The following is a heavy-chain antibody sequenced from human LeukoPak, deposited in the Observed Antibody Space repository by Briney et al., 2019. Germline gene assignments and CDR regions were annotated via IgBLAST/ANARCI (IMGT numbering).Heavy chain of an antibody. CDR3: ARSLVVVAVSYDY. V-gene: IGHV1-2*02. Sequence: ASVKVSCKASGYTFTGYYMHWVRQAPGQGLEWMGWINPNTGGTNYAQNFQGRVTVTRDTSISTAYMELSILGSDDTAVYYCARSLVVVAVSYDYWGQGTLVTVSS. CDR2: INPNTGGT. CDR1: GYTFTGYY. J-gene: IGHJ4*02. D-gene: IGHD2-15*01.